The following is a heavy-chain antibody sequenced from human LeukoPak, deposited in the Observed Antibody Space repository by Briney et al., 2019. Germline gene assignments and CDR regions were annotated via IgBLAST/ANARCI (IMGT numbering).Heavy chain of an antibody. D-gene: IGHD2-2*01. Sequence: PSETLSLTCAVYGGSFSGYYWSWIRQPPGKRLEWIGEINHSGSTNYNPSLKSRVTISVDTSKNQFSLKLSSVTAADTAVYYCARGPYCSSTSCYRPYYYYYYYMDVWGKGTTVTVSS. V-gene: IGHV4-34*01. J-gene: IGHJ6*03. CDR1: GGSFSGYY. CDR3: ARGPYCSSTSCYRPYYYYYYYMDV. CDR2: INHSGST.